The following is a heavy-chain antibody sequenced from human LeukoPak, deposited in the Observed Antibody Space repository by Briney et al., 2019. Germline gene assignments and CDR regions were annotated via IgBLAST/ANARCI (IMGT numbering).Heavy chain of an antibody. V-gene: IGHV3-48*03. CDR2: ISSSGSTI. J-gene: IGHJ5*02. CDR1: GFTFSSYE. CDR3: ARHLRVGATNWFDP. D-gene: IGHD1-26*01. Sequence: GGSLRLSCAASGFTFSSYEMNWGRQAPGKGLEWVSYISSSGSTIYYADSVKGRFTISRDNAKNSLYLQMNSLRAEDTAVYYCARHLRVGATNWFDPWGQGTLVTVSS.